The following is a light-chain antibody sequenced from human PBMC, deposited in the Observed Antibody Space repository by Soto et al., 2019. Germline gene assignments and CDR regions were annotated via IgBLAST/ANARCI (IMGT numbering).Light chain of an antibody. CDR3: QQRSNWPRLT. CDR1: QGVSNY. CDR2: DAS. Sequence: EIVLTQSPATLSLSPGERATVSCRASQGVSNYLAWYQQEPGQAPRLLIYDASNRATGIPARFSGSGSGTDFTLTISSLEPEDFTVYYCQQRSNWPRLTFGGGTKVEIK. J-gene: IGKJ4*01. V-gene: IGKV3-11*01.